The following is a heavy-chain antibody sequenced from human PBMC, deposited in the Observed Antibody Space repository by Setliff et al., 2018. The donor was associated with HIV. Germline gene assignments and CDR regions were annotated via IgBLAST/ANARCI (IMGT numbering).Heavy chain of an antibody. CDR2: LYYDGNT. D-gene: IGHD1-26*01. J-gene: IGHJ4*02. CDR3: ARGVPLLPPRN. Sequence: PSETLSLTCTVSAYSIRNGYYWGWIRQSPGKGLEWIGTLYYDGNTYYNPSLKSRVTMSVDTSKNQFSLNLNSVTAADTAVYYCARGVPLLPPRNWGQGALVTVSS. CDR1: AYSIRNGYY. V-gene: IGHV4-38-2*02.